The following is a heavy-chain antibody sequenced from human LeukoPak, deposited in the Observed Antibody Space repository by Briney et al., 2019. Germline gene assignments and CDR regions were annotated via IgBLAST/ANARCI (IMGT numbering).Heavy chain of an antibody. CDR3: ASESTGIAAAGSSGRLYYLDY. CDR1: GFPFSSHS. CDR2: IRSSNSYI. D-gene: IGHD6-13*01. Sequence: RGCLRLACAASGFPFSSHSMSWVRQAPGRGLEWVSSIRSSNSYIYYADSVKGRFTISRDNAKNSLYLQMNSLRAEDTAVYYCASESTGIAAAGSSGRLYYLDYWGQGTLVTVSS. J-gene: IGHJ4*02. V-gene: IGHV3-21*01.